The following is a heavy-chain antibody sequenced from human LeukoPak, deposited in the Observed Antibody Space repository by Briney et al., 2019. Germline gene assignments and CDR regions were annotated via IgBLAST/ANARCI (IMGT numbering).Heavy chain of an antibody. CDR1: GFTFSSYA. CDR3: ARDGSLGDY. J-gene: IGHJ4*02. D-gene: IGHD1-26*01. Sequence: GGSLRLSCAASGFTFSSYAMSWVRQAPGKGLEWVSAISGSGGSTYYADSVKGRFTISRDNAKNSLYLQMNSLRDEDTAVYYCARDGSLGDYWGQGTLVTVSS. V-gene: IGHV3-23*01. CDR2: ISGSGGST.